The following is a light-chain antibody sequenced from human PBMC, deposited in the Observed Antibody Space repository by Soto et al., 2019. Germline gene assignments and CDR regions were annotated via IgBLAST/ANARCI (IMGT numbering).Light chain of an antibody. CDR1: QSVGNN. J-gene: IGKJ4*01. CDR3: QQYGDWPLT. V-gene: IGKV3-15*01. Sequence: EIVLTQSPATLSVSPGERATLSCRASQSVGNNFAWYQQKPGQAPRLLIFAASTRATGVPARFSGSGSGTEFTLIISSLQSEDFGVYYCQQYGDWPLTFGGGAKVEIE. CDR2: AAS.